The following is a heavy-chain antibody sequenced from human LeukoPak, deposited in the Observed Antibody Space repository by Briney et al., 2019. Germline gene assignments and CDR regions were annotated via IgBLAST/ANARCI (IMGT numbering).Heavy chain of an antibody. CDR1: GFTFSSYA. CDR2: ISGSGGST. D-gene: IGHD1-26*01. Sequence: GGSLRPSCAASGFTFSSYAMSWVRQAPGKGLEWVSAISGSGGSTYYADSAKGRFTISRDNSKNTLYLQMNSLRAEDTAVYYCAKDQRWELLARRRPVFFDYWGQGTLVTVSS. J-gene: IGHJ4*02. V-gene: IGHV3-23*01. CDR3: AKDQRWELLARRRPVFFDY.